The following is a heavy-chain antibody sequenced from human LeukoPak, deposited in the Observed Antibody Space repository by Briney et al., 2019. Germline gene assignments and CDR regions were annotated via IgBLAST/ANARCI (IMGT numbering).Heavy chain of an antibody. CDR2: IYYSGSS. Sequence: SETLSLTCTVSGGSIRSSHWSWTRQPPGKGLEFIGYIYYSGSSNYNPSLKSRVTMSVDTSSNQFSLKLNSVTAADTAVYYCAKAAGYSTIYWFDPWGQGTLVTVSS. CDR3: AKAAGYSTIYWFDP. D-gene: IGHD6-13*01. CDR1: GGSIRSSH. J-gene: IGHJ5*02. V-gene: IGHV4-59*01.